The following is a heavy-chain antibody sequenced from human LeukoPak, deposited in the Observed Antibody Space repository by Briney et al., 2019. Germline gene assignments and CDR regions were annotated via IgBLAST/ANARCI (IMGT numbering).Heavy chain of an antibody. Sequence: PGGSLRLSCAASGFTFSSYEMNWVRQAPGKGLEWVSYISSSGDTIYYADSVRGRFTISRDNAKNSLYLQMNRLRGEDTAVYYCARALVVYYYMDVRGQGTTVTVSS. D-gene: IGHD2-15*01. CDR2: ISSSGDTI. J-gene: IGHJ6*02. CDR3: ARALVVYYYMDV. V-gene: IGHV3-48*03. CDR1: GFTFSSYE.